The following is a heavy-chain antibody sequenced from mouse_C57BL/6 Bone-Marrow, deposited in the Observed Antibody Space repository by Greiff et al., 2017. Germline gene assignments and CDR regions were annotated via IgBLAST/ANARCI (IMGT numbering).Heavy chain of an antibody. CDR1: GYTFTDYE. Sequence: VQLQQSGAELVRPGASVTLSCKASGYTFTDYEMHWVKQTPVHGLEWIGAIDPGTGGPAYNQKFKGKAILTADKSSSTAYMELRSLTSEDSAVSYCTSTGARRIYFDYWGQGTTLTVSS. CDR3: TSTGARRIYFDY. V-gene: IGHV1-15*01. D-gene: IGHD4-1*01. J-gene: IGHJ2*01. CDR2: IDPGTGGP.